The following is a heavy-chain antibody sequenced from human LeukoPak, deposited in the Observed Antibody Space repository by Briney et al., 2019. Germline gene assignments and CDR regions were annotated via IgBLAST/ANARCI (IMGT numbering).Heavy chain of an antibody. CDR2: ISSSSSYI. CDR3: ARDPEDSRHPYGMDV. J-gene: IGHJ6*02. D-gene: IGHD3-22*01. V-gene: IGHV3-21*01. Sequence: GGSLRFSCAASGFTFSSYTMNWVRQAPGKGLEWVSSISSSSSYISYADSVKGRFTISRDNAKNSLYLQMNSLRVEDTAVYYCARDPEDSRHPYGMDVWGQGTTVTVSS. CDR1: GFTFSSYT.